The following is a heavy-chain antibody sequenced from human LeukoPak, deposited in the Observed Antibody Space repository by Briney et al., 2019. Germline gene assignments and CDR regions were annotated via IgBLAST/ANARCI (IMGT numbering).Heavy chain of an antibody. D-gene: IGHD3-9*01. CDR3: ARGATYYDTLTGYYPLTLAYYYYGMDV. Sequence: ASVKVSCKASGYTFTSYDIHWVRQATGQGREWVGWMNPNSGSTGYVQKFQGRVTMTRNTSISTAYMELSSLRSEDTVVYYCARGATYYDTLTGYYPLTLAYYYYGMDVWGQGTTVTVSS. CDR2: MNPNSGST. V-gene: IGHV1-8*01. CDR1: GYTFTSYD. J-gene: IGHJ6*02.